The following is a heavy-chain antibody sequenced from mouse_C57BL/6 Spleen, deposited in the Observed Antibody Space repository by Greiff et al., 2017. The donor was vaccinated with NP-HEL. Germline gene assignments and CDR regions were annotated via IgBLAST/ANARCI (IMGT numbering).Heavy chain of an antibody. CDR2: IYPGDGDT. Sequence: VQLQQSGPELVKPGASVKISCKASGYAFSSSWMNWVKQRPGKGLEWIGRIYPGDGDTNYNGKFKGKATLTADKSSSTAYMQLSSLTSEDSAVYFCARGYDCYYNCFDYWGQGTTLTVSS. CDR3: ARGYDCYYNCFDY. J-gene: IGHJ2*01. D-gene: IGHD2-3*01. CDR1: GYAFSSSW. V-gene: IGHV1-82*01.